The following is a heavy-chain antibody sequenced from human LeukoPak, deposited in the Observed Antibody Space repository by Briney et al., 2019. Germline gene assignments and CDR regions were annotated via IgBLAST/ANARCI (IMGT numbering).Heavy chain of an antibody. CDR2: ITPGSTYT. CDR3: AKHYVRDLAVANADY. CDR1: GFTSSSQE. V-gene: IGHV3-23*01. Sequence: GGSLRLSCIASGFTSSSQELTWVRQAPGKGLEWVSTITPGSTYTKYADSVAGRFTISRDDSTNTLYSQMNSLRAEDTAVYFCAKHYVRDLAVANADYWGQGTLVTVSS. D-gene: IGHD6-19*01. J-gene: IGHJ4*02.